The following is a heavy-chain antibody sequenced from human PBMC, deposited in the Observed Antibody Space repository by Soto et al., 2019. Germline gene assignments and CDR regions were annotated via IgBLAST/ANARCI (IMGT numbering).Heavy chain of an antibody. V-gene: IGHV3-15*07. Sequence: EVQLVESGGGLVQPGGSLRLSCAASGFSITNTWMHWVRQAPGKGLEWVGRVKSKADGGTADYAAPVKGRFTVSRDDSKNTQYLQMNSLKMEDTDVYYGNSYPDFWGGHTPLWGQGTLVTVSS. CDR2: VKSKADGGTA. J-gene: IGHJ4*02. CDR1: GFSITNTW. D-gene: IGHD3-3*01. CDR3: NSYPDFWGGHTPL.